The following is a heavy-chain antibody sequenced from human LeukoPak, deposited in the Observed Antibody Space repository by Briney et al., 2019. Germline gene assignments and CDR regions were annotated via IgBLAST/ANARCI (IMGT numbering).Heavy chain of an antibody. V-gene: IGHV4-61*02. CDR2: IYTSGST. J-gene: IGHJ3*02. D-gene: IGHD1-26*01. CDR3: AREGRALRGWELPRDAFDI. Sequence: PSQTLSLTCTVSGGSISSGSYYWSWIRQPAGKGLEWIGRIYTSGSTNYNPSLKSRVTISVDTSKNQFSLKLSSVTAADTAVYYCAREGRALRGWELPRDAFDIWGQGTMVTVSS. CDR1: GGSISSGSYY.